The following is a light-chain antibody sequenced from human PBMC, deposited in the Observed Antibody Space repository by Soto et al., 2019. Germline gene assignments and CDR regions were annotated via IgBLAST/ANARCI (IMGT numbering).Light chain of an antibody. CDR1: QSVSSSY. V-gene: IGKV3-20*01. J-gene: IGKJ2*01. CDR3: QQYGSSPYT. Sequence: EIVWTQSPGTLSLSPGERATLSCRASQSVSSSYLAWYQKKPGQAPRLLIYGASSRATGIPDRFSGSGSGTDFTLTISRLEPEDFAVYYCQQYGSSPYTFGQGTKLEIK. CDR2: GAS.